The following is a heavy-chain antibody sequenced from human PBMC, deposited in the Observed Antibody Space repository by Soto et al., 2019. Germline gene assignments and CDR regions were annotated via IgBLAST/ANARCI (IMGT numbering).Heavy chain of an antibody. J-gene: IGHJ4*02. V-gene: IGHV4-4*02. CDR3: AREKGAGTYTGFDY. CDR1: GGSISTNNW. CDR2: IYHTGGT. D-gene: IGHD3-10*01. Sequence: QVQLQESGPGLVKPSGTLSLTCAVSGGSISTNNWWSWVRQPPGKGLEWIGEIYHTGGTNYNPSLKSRVAMSVDKSKNQFSLNLNSVTAADTAVYYCAREKGAGTYTGFDYWGQGTLVTVSS.